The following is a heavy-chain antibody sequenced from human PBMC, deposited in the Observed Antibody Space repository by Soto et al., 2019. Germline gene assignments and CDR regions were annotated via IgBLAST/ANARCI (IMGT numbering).Heavy chain of an antibody. D-gene: IGHD3-9*01. Sequence: PGGSMRLSCAASGFTFSSYGVHWVRQAPGKGLEWVAVIWYDGSNKYYADSVKGRFTISRDNSKNTLYLQMNSLRAEDTAVYYCARENYDILTGYRQRYYYYMGVWGKGTTVTVSS. J-gene: IGHJ6*03. CDR3: ARENYDILTGYRQRYYYYMGV. CDR2: IWYDGSNK. V-gene: IGHV3-33*01. CDR1: GFTFSSYG.